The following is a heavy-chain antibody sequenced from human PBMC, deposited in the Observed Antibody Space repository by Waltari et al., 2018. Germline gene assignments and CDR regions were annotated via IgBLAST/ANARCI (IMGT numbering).Heavy chain of an antibody. CDR1: GYSISSGYY. CDR3: ARDQLNPAAAGNWFDP. D-gene: IGHD6-13*01. Sequence: QVQLQESGPGLVKPSETLSLTCAVSGYSISSGYYWGWIRQPPGKGLEWIGSIYHSGSTDYNPSLKSRVTISVDTSKNQFSLKLSSVTAADTAVYYCARDQLNPAAAGNWFDPWGQGTLVTVSS. V-gene: IGHV4-38-2*02. CDR2: IYHSGST. J-gene: IGHJ5*02.